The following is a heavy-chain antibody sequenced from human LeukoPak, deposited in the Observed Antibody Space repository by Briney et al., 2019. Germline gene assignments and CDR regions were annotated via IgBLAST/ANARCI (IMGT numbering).Heavy chain of an antibody. CDR3: ARNPGIFGVVVHMAYYYGMDV. V-gene: IGHV3-33*01. J-gene: IGHJ6*02. CDR2: IWYDGSNK. Sequence: GGSLRLSCAASGFTFSSYGMHWVRQAPGKGLGWVAVIWYDGSNKYYADSVKGRFTISRDNSKNTLYLQMNSLRAEDTAVYYCARNPGIFGVVVHMAYYYGMDVWGQGTTVTVSS. D-gene: IGHD3-3*01. CDR1: GFTFSSYG.